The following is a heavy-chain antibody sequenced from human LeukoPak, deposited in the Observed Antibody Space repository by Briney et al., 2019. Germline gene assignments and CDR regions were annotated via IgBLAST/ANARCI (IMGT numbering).Heavy chain of an antibody. CDR2: ITISGHTK. Sequence: HAGGSLRLSCAASGFYLNTYEMNWVRQAPGEGLEWLADITISGHTKNYADSVKGRFTISRDNAGTSLYLQMSSLTVEDTGVYYCARGDPHADLWGQGTLVTVSS. CDR1: GFYLNTYE. V-gene: IGHV3-48*03. J-gene: IGHJ5*02. CDR3: ARGDPHADL.